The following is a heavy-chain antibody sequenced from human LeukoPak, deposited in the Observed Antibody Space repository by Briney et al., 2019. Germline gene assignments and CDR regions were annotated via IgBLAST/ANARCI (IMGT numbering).Heavy chain of an antibody. V-gene: IGHV3-11*01. CDR2: ISSSGSTI. CDR3: ARVKRDGWFDP. CDR1: GFTFSDYY. J-gene: IGHJ5*02. Sequence: GGSLRLSCAASGFTFSDYYMNWIRQAPGKGLEWVSYISSSGSTIYYADSVKGRFTISRDNAKNSLYLQMNSLRAEDTAVYYCARVKRDGWFDPWGQGTLVTVSS.